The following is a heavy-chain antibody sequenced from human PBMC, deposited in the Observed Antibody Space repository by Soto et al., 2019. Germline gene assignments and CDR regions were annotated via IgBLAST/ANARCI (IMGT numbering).Heavy chain of an antibody. V-gene: IGHV3-74*01. CDR3: VRLQYNMDV. Sequence: VWSLRLSCAASVFTFSSHWMHLVRQVPGKGLVWVSRINSDGSSIGYADSVKGRFTVSRDNAKNTLYLEMNSLRAEDTAVYYFVRLQYNMDVWGKGTTVTVSS. CDR1: VFTFSSHW. D-gene: IGHD4-4*01. J-gene: IGHJ6*03. CDR2: INSDGSSI.